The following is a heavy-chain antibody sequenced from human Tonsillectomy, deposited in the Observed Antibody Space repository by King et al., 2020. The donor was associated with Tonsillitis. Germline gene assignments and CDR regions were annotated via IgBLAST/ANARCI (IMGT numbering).Heavy chain of an antibody. CDR3: AHMGWKGFDS. J-gene: IGHJ4*02. CDR1: GFSLSTSEVG. Sequence: ITLKESGPTLVKPTQTLTLTCTFSGFSLSTSEVGVGWIRQPPGKALEWLALIYWDDDKSYSPSLKSRLTITKDTSKNQVVLTMTNMEPVDTATYYCAHMGWKGFDSWGQGTLVTVSS. CDR2: IYWDDDK. D-gene: IGHD1-1*01. V-gene: IGHV2-5*02.